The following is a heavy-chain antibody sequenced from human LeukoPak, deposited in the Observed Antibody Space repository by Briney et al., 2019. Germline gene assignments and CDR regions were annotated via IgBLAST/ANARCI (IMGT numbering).Heavy chain of an antibody. CDR2: MNPNSGNT. CDR1: GYTFTSYD. J-gene: IGHJ4*02. Sequence: GASVKVSCKASGYTFTSYDINWVRQATGQGLEWMGWMNPNSGNTGYAQKFQGRVTMTTDTSTSTAYMELRSLRSDDTAVYYCARSRQDHNWNDVGGAYYFDYWGQGTLVTVSS. CDR3: ARSRQDHNWNDVGGAYYFDY. V-gene: IGHV1-8*01. D-gene: IGHD1-20*01.